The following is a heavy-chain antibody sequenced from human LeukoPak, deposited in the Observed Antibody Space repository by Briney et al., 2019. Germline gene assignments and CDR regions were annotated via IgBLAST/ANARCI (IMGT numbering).Heavy chain of an antibody. CDR3: ARVAFVNWNLDYFDY. CDR2: IYTSGST. CDR1: GGSISSYY. V-gene: IGHV4-4*07. Sequence: SETLSLTCTVSGGSISSYYWSWIRQPAGKGLEWIGRIYTSGSTSYNPSLKSRVTMSVDTSKNQFSLKLSSVTAADTAVYYCARVAFVNWNLDYFDYWGQGTLVTVSS. D-gene: IGHD1-7*01. J-gene: IGHJ4*02.